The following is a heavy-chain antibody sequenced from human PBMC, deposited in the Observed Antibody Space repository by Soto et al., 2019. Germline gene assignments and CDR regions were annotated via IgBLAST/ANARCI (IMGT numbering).Heavy chain of an antibody. Sequence: VQLVQSGAEVKKPGSSVKVSCKASGGTFSSYAISWVRQAPGQGLEWMGGIIPIFGTANYAQKFQGRVTITADKSTSTAYMELSSLRSEDTAVYYCATKGDIVVVPAAISYPYYYYYYGMDVWGQGTTVTVSS. V-gene: IGHV1-69*06. J-gene: IGHJ6*02. CDR3: ATKGDIVVVPAAISYPYYYYYYGMDV. CDR2: IIPIFGTA. CDR1: GGTFSSYA. D-gene: IGHD2-2*02.